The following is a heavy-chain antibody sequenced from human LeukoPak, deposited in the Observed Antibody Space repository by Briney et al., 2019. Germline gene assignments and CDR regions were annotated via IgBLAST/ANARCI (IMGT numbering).Heavy chain of an antibody. CDR1: GGSISSSSYY. Sequence: SETLSLTCTVSGGSISSSSYYWGWIRQPPGKGLEWIGSIYYSGSTYYNPSLKSRVTISVDTTKNQFSLKLSSVTAADTAVYYCARYASGSYFDYWGQGTLVTVSS. CDR3: ARYASGSYFDY. J-gene: IGHJ4*02. CDR2: IYYSGST. D-gene: IGHD1-26*01. V-gene: IGHV4-39*01.